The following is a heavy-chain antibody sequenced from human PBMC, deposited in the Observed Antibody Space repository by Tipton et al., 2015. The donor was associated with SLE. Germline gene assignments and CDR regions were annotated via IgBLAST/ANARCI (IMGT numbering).Heavy chain of an antibody. J-gene: IGHJ4*02. CDR1: GFTFSNNA. CDR3: AKDRVAAARPPNSFDY. V-gene: IGHV3-30*02. Sequence: SLRLSCTASGFTFSNNAMSWVRQAPGKGLEWVAFIRYDGSNKYYADSVKGRFTISRDNSKNTLYLQMNSLGAEDTAVYYCAKDRVAAARPPNSFDYWGQATLVTVSS. D-gene: IGHD2-15*01. CDR2: IRYDGSNK.